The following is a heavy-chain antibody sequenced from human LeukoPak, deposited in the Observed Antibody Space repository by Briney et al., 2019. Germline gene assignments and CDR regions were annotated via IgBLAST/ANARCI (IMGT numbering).Heavy chain of an antibody. V-gene: IGHV1-2*02. CDR1: GYTFTGDY. CDR2: INPNSGDT. D-gene: IGHD5-18*01. CDR3: ARGTAMGRWSLDY. Sequence: ASVKVSCKASGYTFTGDYVHWVRQAPGQGLEWTGWINPNSGDTNYPHKFQDRVTMTRDTTISTAYMELNRLKSDDTAVYYCARGTAMGRWSLDYWGQGTLVTVSS. J-gene: IGHJ4*02.